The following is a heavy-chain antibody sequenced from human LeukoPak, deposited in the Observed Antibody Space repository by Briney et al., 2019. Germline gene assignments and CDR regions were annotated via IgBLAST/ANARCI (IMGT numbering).Heavy chain of an antibody. D-gene: IGHD2-2*01. Sequence: SVKVSCTASGGTFSSYAISWVRQAPGQGLEWMGGIIPIFGTANYAQKFQGRVTITADESTSTAYMELSSLRSEDTAVYYCARGGDIAVVPAAMVGPWGQGTLVTVSS. CDR1: GGTFSSYA. CDR3: ARGGDIAVVPAAMVGP. CDR2: IIPIFGTA. J-gene: IGHJ5*02. V-gene: IGHV1-69*13.